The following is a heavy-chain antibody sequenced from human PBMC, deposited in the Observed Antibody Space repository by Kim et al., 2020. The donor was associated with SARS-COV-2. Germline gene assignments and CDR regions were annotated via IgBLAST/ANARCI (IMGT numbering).Heavy chain of an antibody. J-gene: IGHJ5*02. D-gene: IGHD3-10*01. CDR1: GFSFSTYG. Sequence: GGSLRLSCAASGFSFSTYGMHWVRQVAGKGLERVATISYDGTNKYYADSVKGRFSISRDNSNNTLYLQMSRLTTEDTAIYFCAKDTYGSGKNWFDPWGQG. V-gene: IGHV3-30*18. CDR3: AKDTYGSGKNWFDP. CDR2: ISYDGTNK.